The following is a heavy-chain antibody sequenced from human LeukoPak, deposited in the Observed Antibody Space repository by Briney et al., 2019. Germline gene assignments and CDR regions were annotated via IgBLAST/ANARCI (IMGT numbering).Heavy chain of an antibody. J-gene: IGHJ6*02. CDR1: GFTFTTSA. CDR3: AADYNWNLDYYYYYGMDV. CDR2: IAVGSGNT. V-gene: IGHV1-58*02. Sequence: ASVKVSCKASGFTFTTSAMQWVRQARGQRLEWIGWIAVGSGNTNYAQKFQERVTITRDMSTSTAYMELSSLRSEDTAVYYCAADYNWNLDYYYYYGMDVWGLGTTVTFSS. D-gene: IGHD1-20*01.